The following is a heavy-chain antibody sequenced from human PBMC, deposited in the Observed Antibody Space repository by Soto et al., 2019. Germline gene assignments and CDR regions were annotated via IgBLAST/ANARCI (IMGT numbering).Heavy chain of an antibody. CDR1: GGSLSSSNL. CDR2: IYHSGST. Sequence: PSETLSLTCAVSGGSLSSSNLWSWVRTPPGKGLEWIGKIYHSGSTNYNPSLKSRVTISVDKSKNQFSLKLSSVTAADTAVYYCARVYMVRGTIIRYFDYWGQGTLVTVSS. J-gene: IGHJ4*02. V-gene: IGHV4-4*02. CDR3: ARVYMVRGTIIRYFDY. D-gene: IGHD3-10*01.